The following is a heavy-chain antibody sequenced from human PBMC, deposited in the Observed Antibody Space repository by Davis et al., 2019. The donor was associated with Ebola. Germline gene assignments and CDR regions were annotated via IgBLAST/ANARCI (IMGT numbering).Heavy chain of an antibody. CDR1: GFTFSSYA. CDR2: ISGSGGST. D-gene: IGHD4-17*01. Sequence: GESLKISCAASGFTFSSYAMSWVRQAPGKGLEWVSAISGSGGSTYYADSVKGRFTISRDNSKNTLYLQMNSLRAEDTAVYYCAKDRYGDYVPAFDIWGQGTMVTVSS. CDR3: AKDRYGDYVPAFDI. V-gene: IGHV3-23*01. J-gene: IGHJ3*02.